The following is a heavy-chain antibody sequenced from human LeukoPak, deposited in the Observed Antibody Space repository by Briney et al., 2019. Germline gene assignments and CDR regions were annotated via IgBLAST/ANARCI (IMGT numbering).Heavy chain of an antibody. D-gene: IGHD5-18*01. V-gene: IGHV1-69*02. CDR2: IIPILGIA. J-gene: IGHJ4*02. CDR3: ATGYSYGLSFDY. CDR1: GGTFSSYT. Sequence: SVKVSCKASGGTFSSYTISWVRQAPGQGLEWMGRIIPILGIANYAQKFQGRVTITADKSTSTGYMELSSLRSEDTAVYYCATGYSYGLSFDYWGQGTLVTVSS.